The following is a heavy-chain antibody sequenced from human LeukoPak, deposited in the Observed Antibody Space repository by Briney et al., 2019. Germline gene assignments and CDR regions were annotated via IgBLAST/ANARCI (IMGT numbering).Heavy chain of an antibody. CDR1: GFTFSSYW. CDR3: ASPVAIVGATRAEYFQR. Sequence: GWSLRLSCAASGFTFSSYWMHWVRQAPGNGLEWVSVIYSDDSTYYADSVKGRFTISRDNSKNTLYLQMNSLRAEDTAVYYCASPVAIVGATRAEYFQRWGQGTLVTVSS. CDR2: IYSDDST. D-gene: IGHD1-26*01. J-gene: IGHJ1*01. V-gene: IGHV3-66*01.